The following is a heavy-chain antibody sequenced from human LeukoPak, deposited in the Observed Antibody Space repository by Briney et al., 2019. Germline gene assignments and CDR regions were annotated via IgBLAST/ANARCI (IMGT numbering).Heavy chain of an antibody. Sequence: GGSLRLSCAASGFTFSSYAMHWVRQAPGKGLEWVAVIWYDGSNKYYADSVKGRFTISRDNSKNTLYLQMNSLRAEDTAVYYCARDTPYSYYRLLDYWGQGTLVTVSS. J-gene: IGHJ4*02. CDR3: ARDTPYSYYRLLDY. CDR1: GFTFSSYA. V-gene: IGHV3-33*08. D-gene: IGHD1-26*01. CDR2: IWYDGSNK.